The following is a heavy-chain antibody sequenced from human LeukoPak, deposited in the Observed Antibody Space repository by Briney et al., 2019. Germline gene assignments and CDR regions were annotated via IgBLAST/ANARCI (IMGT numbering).Heavy chain of an antibody. V-gene: IGHV5-51*01. CDR2: IYPGDSDT. J-gene: IGHJ6*03. CDR1: GYSFTSYW. CDR3: ARHPQGVTCYMDV. D-gene: IGHD3-16*01. Sequence: GESLEISCKGSGYSFTSYWIGWVRQMPGKGLEWMGIIYPGDSDTRYSPSFQGQVTISADKSISTAYLQWSSLKASDTAMYYCARHPQGVTCYMDVWGKGTTVTISS.